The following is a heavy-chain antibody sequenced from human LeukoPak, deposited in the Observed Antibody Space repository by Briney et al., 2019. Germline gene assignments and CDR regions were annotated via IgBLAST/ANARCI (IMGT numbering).Heavy chain of an antibody. Sequence: SDTLSLTCTVSGGSISSSSYYWGWIRQPPGKGLEWIGSIYYSGGTYYDPSLKSRVTISVDTSKNQFSLKVSSVTAADTAVYYCARVRSYGSGPFDYWGQGTLVTVSS. CDR2: IYYSGGT. V-gene: IGHV4-39*07. J-gene: IGHJ4*02. CDR3: ARVRSYGSGPFDY. CDR1: GGSISSSSYY. D-gene: IGHD3-10*01.